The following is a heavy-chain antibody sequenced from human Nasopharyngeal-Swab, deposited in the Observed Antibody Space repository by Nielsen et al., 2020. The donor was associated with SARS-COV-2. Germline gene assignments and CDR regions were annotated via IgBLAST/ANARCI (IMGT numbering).Heavy chain of an antibody. V-gene: IGHV4-61*08. D-gene: IGHD3-10*01. J-gene: IGHJ4*02. Sequence: SETLSLTCSVSGGSVSSAGYYWNWIRQPPGRALEWLGYIYHDGGTNYNPSLMARVIMSVDTSKNQFSLRLTSVTTADTAVYYCARDRGDLRKYNCDSWGQGTLVTVSS. CDR1: GGSVSSAGYY. CDR2: IYHDGGT. CDR3: ARDRGDLRKYNCDS.